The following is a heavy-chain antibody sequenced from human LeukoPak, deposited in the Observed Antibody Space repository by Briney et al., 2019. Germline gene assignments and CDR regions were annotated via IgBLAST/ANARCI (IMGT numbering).Heavy chain of an antibody. CDR3: ARSWSKTNYHYMDV. CDR1: GYTFTDYY. Sequence: ASVKVSCKASGYTFTDYYIHWVRQAPGQGLEWMGRINPKSGGTNYAQKFQGRVTMTRDTSISTAYIELNNLRSDDTAVFYCARSWSKTNYHYMDVWAKGTTVTVS. D-gene: IGHD1-14*01. J-gene: IGHJ6*03. CDR2: INPKSGGT. V-gene: IGHV1-2*06.